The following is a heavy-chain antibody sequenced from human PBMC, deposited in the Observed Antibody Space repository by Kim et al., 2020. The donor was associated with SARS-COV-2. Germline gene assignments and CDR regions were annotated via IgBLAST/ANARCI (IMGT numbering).Heavy chain of an antibody. D-gene: IGHD3-10*01. CDR3: ARQPGGSGVGMDV. Sequence: NPSFQDRVTVSAAKSISTAYLQWSSLKASDSAMYYCARQPGGSGVGMDVWGQGTTVTVSS. V-gene: IGHV5-51*01. J-gene: IGHJ6*02.